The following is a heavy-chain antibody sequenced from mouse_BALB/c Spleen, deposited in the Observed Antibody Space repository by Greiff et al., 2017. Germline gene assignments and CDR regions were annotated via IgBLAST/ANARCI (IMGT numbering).Heavy chain of an antibody. Sequence: DVKLQESGGDLVKPGGSLKLSCAASGFTFSSYGMSWVRQTPDKRLEWVATISSGGSYTYYPDSVKGRFTISRDNAKNTLYLQMSSLKSEDTAMYYCARHGGGEDYFDYWGQGTTLTVSS. D-gene: IGHD1-1*02. CDR2: ISSGGSYT. V-gene: IGHV5-6*02. CDR1: GFTFSSYG. J-gene: IGHJ2*01. CDR3: ARHGGGEDYFDY.